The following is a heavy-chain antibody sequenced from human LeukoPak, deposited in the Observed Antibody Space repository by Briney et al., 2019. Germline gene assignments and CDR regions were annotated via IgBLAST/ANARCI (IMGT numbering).Heavy chain of an antibody. CDR1: GGLISSGSYY. CDR3: ARDGAATVAGYAFDI. Sequence: PSETLSLTCTVSGGLISSGSYYWSWIRQPAGKGLEWIGRIYSSGSTNYNPALRGRLTISVDTSKNQFSLKLSSVTAADTAVYYCARDGAATVAGYAFDIWGQGTMVTVSS. D-gene: IGHD6-19*01. J-gene: IGHJ3*02. V-gene: IGHV4-61*02. CDR2: IYSSGST.